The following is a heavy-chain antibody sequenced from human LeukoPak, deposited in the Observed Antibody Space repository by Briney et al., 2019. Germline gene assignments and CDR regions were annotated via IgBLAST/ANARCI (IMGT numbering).Heavy chain of an antibody. D-gene: IGHD6-13*01. J-gene: IGHJ4*02. Sequence: GGSLRLCCKGSGYSFAIYWIGWVRQMPGKGLEWMGIIYPGDSDARYSPSFQGQVTISADKSISTAYLLWSSLKASDTAIYYCARHAGVGAAADSWGQGTPVTVSS. V-gene: IGHV5-51*01. CDR2: IYPGDSDA. CDR3: ARHAGVGAAADS. CDR1: GYSFAIYW.